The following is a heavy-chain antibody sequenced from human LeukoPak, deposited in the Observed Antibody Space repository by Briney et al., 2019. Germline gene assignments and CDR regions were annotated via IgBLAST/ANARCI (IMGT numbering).Heavy chain of an antibody. CDR2: ISGSGGST. CDR1: GFTFSSFG. D-gene: IGHD2-2*01. V-gene: IGHV3-23*01. CDR3: SKGSSLFFDY. Sequence: GGSLRLSCAASGFTFSSFGMSWLRQAPGKGLEWVSAISGSGGSTNHADSVKGRFTISRDNSKNMLDLQMNSLRAEDTAVYFCSKGSSLFFDYWGQGTLVTVSS. J-gene: IGHJ4*02.